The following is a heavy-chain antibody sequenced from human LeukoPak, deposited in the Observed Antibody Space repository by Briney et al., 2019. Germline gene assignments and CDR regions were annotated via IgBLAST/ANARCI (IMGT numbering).Heavy chain of an antibody. J-gene: IGHJ6*02. CDR1: GDSISIYY. Sequence: SETLSLTCTLSGDSISIYYWSWIRQPPGKGLEWIGYIYYSGSTNYNPSLKSRVTISVDTSKNQFSLKLSSLNSAETTVYYFARGHICLDYYYYGMDVWGQGTTVTVSS. CDR2: IYYSGST. V-gene: IGHV4-59*01. CDR3: ARGHICLDYYYYGMDV. D-gene: IGHD2-15*01.